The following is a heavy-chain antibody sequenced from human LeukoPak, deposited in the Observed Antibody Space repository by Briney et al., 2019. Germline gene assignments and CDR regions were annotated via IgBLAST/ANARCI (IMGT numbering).Heavy chain of an antibody. V-gene: IGHV1-2*02. CDR2: INPNSGET. D-gene: IGHD6-25*01. J-gene: IGHJ4*02. CDR3: GTLLSNAAFDF. Sequence: GASVKVSXKTSGYIFTGYYMHWVRQVPGQGLEWMGWINPNSGETKYAQKFQGRITMTRDTSISTAYMELSRLRSDETAVYYCGTLLSNAAFDFWGQGTLVTVSS. CDR1: GYIFTGYY.